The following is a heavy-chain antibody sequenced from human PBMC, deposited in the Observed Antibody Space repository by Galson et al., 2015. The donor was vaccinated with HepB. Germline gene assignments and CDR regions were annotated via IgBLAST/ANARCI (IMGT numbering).Heavy chain of an antibody. V-gene: IGHV3-23*01. D-gene: IGHD3-16*01. J-gene: IGHJ6*02. CDR3: AREGAGGGMAV. CDR1: GFTFDDYA. CDR2: ISWNSGART. Sequence: SLRLACAASGFTFDDYAMHWVRHAPGKGLEWVSGISWNSGARTYYAASVKGRFTIFRDNSKNTLYLHMNSLRAEDTAVYYCAREGAGGGMAVWGQGTTVTVSS.